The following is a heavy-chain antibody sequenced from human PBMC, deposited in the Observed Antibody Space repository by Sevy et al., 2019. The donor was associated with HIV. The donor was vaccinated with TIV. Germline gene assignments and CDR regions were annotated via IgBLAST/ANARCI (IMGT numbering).Heavy chain of an antibody. J-gene: IGHJ6*02. CDR2: IKSRADCGTI. CDR1: GFTFTYAW. CDR3: STDPIIVLLVTDGMDV. Sequence: GGSLRLPCAASGFTFTYAWMTWVRQAPGKGLEWLGRIKSRADCGTIDYAASVKGRFRISRDDSKNTLYLQMNSLKTEDTGVYYCSTDPIIVLLVTDGMDVWGQGTSVTVSS. D-gene: IGHD2-8*02. V-gene: IGHV3-15*01.